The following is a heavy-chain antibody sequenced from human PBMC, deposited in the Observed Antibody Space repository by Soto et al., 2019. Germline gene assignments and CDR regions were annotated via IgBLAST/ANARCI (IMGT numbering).Heavy chain of an antibody. D-gene: IGHD3-22*01. Sequence: GGSLRLSCAASRFTFSNYSMNWVRQAPGKGLEWVSSISSSSSHTYYADSVKGRFTISRDNAKSSLFLQMDSLRADDTAVYYCERGGYGPSGYHWGQGTLVTVSS. V-gene: IGHV3-21*01. CDR1: RFTFSNYS. CDR2: ISSSSSHT. J-gene: IGHJ4*02. CDR3: ERGGYGPSGYH.